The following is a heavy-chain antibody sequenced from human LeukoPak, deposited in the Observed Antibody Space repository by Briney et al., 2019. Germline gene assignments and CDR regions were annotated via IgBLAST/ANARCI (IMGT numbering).Heavy chain of an antibody. CDR1: GFTFSSYG. J-gene: IGHJ5*02. D-gene: IGHD6-13*01. Sequence: GGSLRLSCAASGFTFSSYGMHWARQAPGKGLEWVAVIWYDGSNKFYADSVKGRFTISRDNSKNTLYLQMNSLRAEDTAVYYCAREYSAGWFDPWGQGTLVTVSS. CDR2: IWYDGSNK. V-gene: IGHV3-33*01. CDR3: AREYSAGWFDP.